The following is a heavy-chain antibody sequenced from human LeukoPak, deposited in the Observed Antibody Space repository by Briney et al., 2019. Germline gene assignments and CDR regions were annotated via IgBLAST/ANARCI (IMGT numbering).Heavy chain of an antibody. J-gene: IGHJ5*02. D-gene: IGHD3-22*01. Sequence: SETLSLTCTVSGGSISSGGYYWSWIRQQPGKGLEWIGYIYYSGSTYYNPSLKGRVTMSADTSKNQLSLKLSSVTAADTAVYYCARPYYYDSRIDPWGQGILVTVSS. CDR2: IYYSGST. CDR3: ARPYYYDSRIDP. CDR1: GGSISSGGYY. V-gene: IGHV4-30-4*08.